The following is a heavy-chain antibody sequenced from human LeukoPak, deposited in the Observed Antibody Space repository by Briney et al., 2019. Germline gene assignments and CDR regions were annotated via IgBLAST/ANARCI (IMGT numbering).Heavy chain of an antibody. J-gene: IGHJ6*02. D-gene: IGHD2-2*01. Sequence: SETLSLTCAVYGGSFSGYYWSWIRQPPGKGLEWIGEINHSGSTNFNPSLKSRVTISVDTSKNQFSLKLSSETAADTAVYYCARRTVVVPAERAPYYYYGMDVWGQGTTVTVSS. CDR3: ARRTVVVPAERAPYYYYGMDV. CDR2: INHSGST. V-gene: IGHV4-34*01. CDR1: GGSFSGYY.